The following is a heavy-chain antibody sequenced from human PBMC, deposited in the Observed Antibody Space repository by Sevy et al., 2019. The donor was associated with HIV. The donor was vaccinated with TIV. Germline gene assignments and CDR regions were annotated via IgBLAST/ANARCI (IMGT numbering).Heavy chain of an antibody. CDR2: ISWNSGSI. CDR3: AKGSRDSSGYYSP. V-gene: IGHV3-9*01. Sequence: GGSLRLSCAASGFTFDDYAMHWVRQAPGKGLEWVSGISWNSGSIGYADSVKGRFTISRDNAKNSLYLQMNSLRAADTALYYCAKGSRDSSGYYSPWGQGTLVTVSS. CDR1: GFTFDDYA. J-gene: IGHJ4*02. D-gene: IGHD3-22*01.